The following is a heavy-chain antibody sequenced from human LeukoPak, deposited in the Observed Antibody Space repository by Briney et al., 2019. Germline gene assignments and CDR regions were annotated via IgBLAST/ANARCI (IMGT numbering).Heavy chain of an antibody. J-gene: IGHJ4*02. CDR1: GFTFSTYS. D-gene: IGHD5-12*01. CDR2: ISYDGSNK. V-gene: IGHV3-30-3*01. Sequence: GGSLKLSCAASGFTFSTYSMCWVRQAPGKGLEWVTVISYDGSNKYYTDSVKGRFTISRDNSKNTVYLQMNSLRVEDTAVYYCARGALGYSGYDQTFDYWAQGTLVTVSS. CDR3: ARGALGYSGYDQTFDY.